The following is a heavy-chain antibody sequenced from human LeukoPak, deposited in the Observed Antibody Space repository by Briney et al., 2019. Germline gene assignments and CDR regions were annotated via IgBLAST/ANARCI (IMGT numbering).Heavy chain of an antibody. CDR1: GFTFDDYA. CDR2: ISWNSGSI. V-gene: IGHV3-9*01. D-gene: IGHD3-10*01. J-gene: IGHJ4*02. CDR3: AREDYGSGSYLG. Sequence: GGSLRLSCAASGFTFDDYAMHWVRQAPGKGLEWVSGISWNSGSIGYADSVKGRFTISRDNAKNSLYLQMNSLRAEDTAVYYCAREDYGSGSYLGWGQGTLVTVSS.